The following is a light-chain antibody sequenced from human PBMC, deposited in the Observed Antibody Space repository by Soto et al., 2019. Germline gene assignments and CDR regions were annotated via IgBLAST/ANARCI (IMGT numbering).Light chain of an antibody. V-gene: IGKV3-20*01. CDR3: QQYGSSPYT. J-gene: IGKJ2*01. CDR2: GAS. CDR1: QSGSSTY. Sequence: EIVLTQSPGTLSLSPGERATLSCRASQSGSSTYLAWYQQKPGQAPRLLIYGASSRATGIPDRFSGSGSGTDFTLTISRLEPEDFAIYYCQQYGSSPYTFGQGPRWIS.